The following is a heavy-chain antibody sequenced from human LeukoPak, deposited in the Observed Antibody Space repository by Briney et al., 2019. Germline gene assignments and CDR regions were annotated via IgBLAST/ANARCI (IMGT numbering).Heavy chain of an antibody. D-gene: IGHD4-17*01. V-gene: IGHV4-59*01. Sequence: SETLSLTCTVSDGSITNYDWSWVRQPPGKGLEWIGYIYYSGSTNYNPSLKSRVTISVDTSKNQFSLKLSSVTAADTAVYYCARDPATVRNAFDIWGQGTMVTVSS. CDR2: IYYSGST. CDR1: DGSITNYD. J-gene: IGHJ3*02. CDR3: ARDPATVRNAFDI.